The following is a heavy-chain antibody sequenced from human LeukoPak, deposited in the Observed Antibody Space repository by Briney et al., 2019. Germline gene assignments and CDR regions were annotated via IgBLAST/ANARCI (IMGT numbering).Heavy chain of an antibody. CDR3: TAATMVRGVIYAFDI. V-gene: IGHV3-15*01. Sequence: GGSLRLSCAASGFTFSNAWMSWVHQAPGKGLEWVGRIKSKTDGGTTDYAAPVKGRFTISRDDSKNTLCLQMNSLKTEDTAVYYCTAATMVRGVIYAFDIWGQGTMVTVSS. CDR1: GFTFSNAW. D-gene: IGHD3-10*01. CDR2: IKSKTDGGTT. J-gene: IGHJ3*02.